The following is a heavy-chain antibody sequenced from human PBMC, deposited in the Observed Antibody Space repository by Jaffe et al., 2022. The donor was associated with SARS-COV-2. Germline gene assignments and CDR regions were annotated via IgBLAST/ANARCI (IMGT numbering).Heavy chain of an antibody. D-gene: IGHD3-10*01. Sequence: QVQLVESGGGLVKPGGSLRLSCAASGFTFSDYYMSWIRQAPGKGLEWVSYISSSGSTIYYADSVKGRFTISRDNAKNSLYLQMNSLRAEDTAVYYCARDGHYYGSGSYYQGGWFDPWGQGTLVTVSS. CDR2: ISSSGSTI. J-gene: IGHJ5*02. CDR1: GFTFSDYY. V-gene: IGHV3-11*01. CDR3: ARDGHYYGSGSYYQGGWFDP.